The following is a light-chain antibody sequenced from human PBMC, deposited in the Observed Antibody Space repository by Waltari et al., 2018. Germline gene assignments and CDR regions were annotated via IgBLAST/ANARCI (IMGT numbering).Light chain of an antibody. CDR2: NDN. CDR3: AAWDGSLSAMV. Sequence: QSVLTQPPSASGTPGQRVSIFCSGGRSNLGSPTVNGYQQLPGTAPKLLISNDNQRPSGVPDRFSGSKSGTSASLAISGLQSEDEADYYCAAWDGSLSAMVFGGGTELTVL. J-gene: IGLJ2*01. CDR1: RSNLGSPT. V-gene: IGLV1-44*01.